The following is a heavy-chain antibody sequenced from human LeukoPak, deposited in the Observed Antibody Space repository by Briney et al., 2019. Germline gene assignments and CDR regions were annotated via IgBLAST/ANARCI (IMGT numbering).Heavy chain of an antibody. J-gene: IGHJ4*02. V-gene: IGHV1-69*05. CDR1: GGTFSSYA. CDR3: AREAYYGSGKFDY. Sequence: SVKVSCKAFGGTFSSYAISWVRQAPGQGLEWMGGIIPIFGTANYAQKFQGRVTITTDESTSTAYMELSSLRSKDTAVYYCAREAYYGSGKFDYWGQGTLVTVS. D-gene: IGHD3-10*01. CDR2: IIPIFGTA.